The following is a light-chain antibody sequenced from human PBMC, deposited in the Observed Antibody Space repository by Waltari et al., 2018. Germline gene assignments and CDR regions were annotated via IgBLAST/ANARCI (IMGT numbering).Light chain of an antibody. Sequence: EIVLTQSPASLSASPGERVTLSCRASQSVGTNLAWYQQKPGQAPRLLIYGASTRATGFPARFTGSGSGTEFTLTISSLQSEDSAVYYCQQYNNWPPFGGGTKVEIK. CDR1: QSVGTN. CDR2: GAS. J-gene: IGKJ4*01. V-gene: IGKV3-15*01. CDR3: QQYNNWPP.